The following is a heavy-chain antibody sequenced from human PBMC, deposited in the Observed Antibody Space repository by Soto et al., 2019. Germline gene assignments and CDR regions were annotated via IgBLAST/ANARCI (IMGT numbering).Heavy chain of an antibody. D-gene: IGHD6-13*01. CDR3: ARGGDYSRGGWFDP. CDR2: IYYSGST. CDR1: GGSISSGGYY. Sequence: SSETLSLTCTVSGGSISSGGYYWSWIRQHPGKGLEWIGYIYYSGSTYYNPSLKSRVTISVDTSKNPFSLKLSSVTAADTAVYYCARGGDYSRGGWFDPWGQGPLVTVSS. V-gene: IGHV4-31*03. J-gene: IGHJ5*02.